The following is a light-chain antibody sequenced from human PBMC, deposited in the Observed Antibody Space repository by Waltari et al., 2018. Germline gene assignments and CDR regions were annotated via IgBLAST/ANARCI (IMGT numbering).Light chain of an antibody. CDR3: ATWDASLDTWV. CDR1: NSNIGSDI. Sequence: QSVVPQPPSASGTPGQRVTLSCPGSNSNIGSDIVHWYQQFPGTAPKLLIYANNQRPSGVPGRFSASRSGTSASLVISGLQSEDEADYYCATWDASLDTWVFGGGTKVTVL. CDR2: ANN. J-gene: IGLJ3*02. V-gene: IGLV1-44*01.